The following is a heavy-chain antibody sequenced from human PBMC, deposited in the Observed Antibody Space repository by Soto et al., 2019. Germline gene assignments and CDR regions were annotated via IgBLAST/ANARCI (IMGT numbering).Heavy chain of an antibody. J-gene: IGHJ6*02. Sequence: GGSLRLSCAASGFTFSSYGMHWVRQAPGKGLEWVAVIWYDGSNKYYADSVKGRFTISRDNSKNTLYLQMNSLRAEDTAVYYCARGLYGDYPPQGSYYYYGMDVWGQGTTVTVSS. CDR2: IWYDGSNK. V-gene: IGHV3-33*01. CDR1: GFTFSSYG. D-gene: IGHD4-17*01. CDR3: ARGLYGDYPPQGSYYYYGMDV.